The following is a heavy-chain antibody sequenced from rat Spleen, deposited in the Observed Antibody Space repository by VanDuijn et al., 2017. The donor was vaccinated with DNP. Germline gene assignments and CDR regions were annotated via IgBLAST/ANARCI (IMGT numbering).Heavy chain of an antibody. CDR1: GFTFSRFD. CDR2: ITSGGSNT. Sequence: EVQLAESGGGLVQPGRSLKLSCAASGFTFSRFDMAWVRQAPKMGLEWVATITSGGSNTYYRDSVKGRFTISRDNAKSTLYLQMDSLRSEDTATCYCARHRYYGYTYDYVMDAWGQGASVTVSS. D-gene: IGHD1-9*01. J-gene: IGHJ4*01. CDR3: ARHRYYGYTYDYVMDA. V-gene: IGHV5-25*01.